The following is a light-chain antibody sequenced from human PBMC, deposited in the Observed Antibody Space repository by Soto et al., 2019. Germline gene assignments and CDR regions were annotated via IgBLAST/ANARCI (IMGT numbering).Light chain of an antibody. CDR3: RQSYSTPIT. Sequence: DIQMTQSPSSLSASVGDRVTITCLASQSISSYLNWYQQKPGKAPKLLIYAASSLQSGVPSRFSGSGSGTDFTLTISSLQPEDFATYYCRQSYSTPITFGQGTRLEIK. CDR2: AAS. CDR1: QSISSY. V-gene: IGKV1-39*01. J-gene: IGKJ5*01.